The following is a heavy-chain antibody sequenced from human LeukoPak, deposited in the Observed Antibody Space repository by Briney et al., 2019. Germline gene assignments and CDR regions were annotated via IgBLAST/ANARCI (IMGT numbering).Heavy chain of an antibody. CDR2: INANGDNT. V-gene: IGHV3-64*01. Sequence: GGSLRLSCAASGFTFSSYAFHWVRQAPGKGPEYVSAINANGDNTYYANSVKGRFTISRDNSKNTLYLQMGSLRTEDMAVYYCARVPILTGSYYFDYWGQGILVTVSS. CDR3: ARVPILTGSYYFDY. CDR1: GFTFSSYA. J-gene: IGHJ4*02. D-gene: IGHD3-9*01.